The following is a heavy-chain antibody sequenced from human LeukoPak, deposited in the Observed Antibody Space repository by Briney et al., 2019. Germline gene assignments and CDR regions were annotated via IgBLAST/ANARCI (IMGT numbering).Heavy chain of an antibody. CDR1: GGSFSGYY. Sequence: SETLSLTCAVYGGSFSGYYWSWIRQPPGKGLEWIGEINHSGSTNYNPSLKSRVTISVDTSKNQFSLKLSSVTAADTAVYYCARRIVVVTARNYNWFDPWGQGTLVTVPS. J-gene: IGHJ5*02. CDR3: ARRIVVVTARNYNWFDP. D-gene: IGHD2-21*02. V-gene: IGHV4-34*01. CDR2: INHSGST.